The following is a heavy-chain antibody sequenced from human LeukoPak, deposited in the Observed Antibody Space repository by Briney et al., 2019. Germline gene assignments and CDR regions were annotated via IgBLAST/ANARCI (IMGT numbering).Heavy chain of an antibody. V-gene: IGHV4-39*02. CDR1: GGFISSSSYY. J-gene: IGHJ1*01. CDR2: IYYSGRT. D-gene: IGHD3-22*01. Sequence: SETLSLTCTVSGGFISSSSYYWVWIRQPPGKGREWIGDIYYSGRTYYNPSLRSRVSISLDTSMNHFSLTLSSVTAADTAVYYCARRRYYDSTGYFDWGRGSLVIVSS. CDR3: ARRRYYDSTGYFD.